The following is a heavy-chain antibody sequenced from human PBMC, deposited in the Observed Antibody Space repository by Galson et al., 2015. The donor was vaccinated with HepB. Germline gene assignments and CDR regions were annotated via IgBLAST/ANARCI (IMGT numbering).Heavy chain of an antibody. CDR2: IEGTGRT. Sequence: SLRLSCAASGFTVNSNYMSWVRLTPGRGLEWVSAIEGTGRTDYADSVEGRFTISRDNSKNTLYLRMNSLRAEDTAVHYCVGENAIGPWGQGTLVTVSS. CDR1: GFTVNSNY. J-gene: IGHJ5*02. CDR3: VGENAIGP. V-gene: IGHV3-53*01. D-gene: IGHD2-8*01.